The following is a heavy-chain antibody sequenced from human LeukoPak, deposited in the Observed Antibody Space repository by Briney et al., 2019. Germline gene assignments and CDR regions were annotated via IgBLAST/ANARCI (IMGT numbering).Heavy chain of an antibody. D-gene: IGHD6-13*01. V-gene: IGHV3-30*18. J-gene: IGHJ4*02. Sequence: GRSLRLSCAASGFTFSTYGMHWVRQAPGKGLEWVAVISYDGRSKYYADSVKGRFTISRDNSRNTLYLQMNSLRVEDTAVYYCAKEETPYTSRSIDFWGQGTLVTVSS. CDR1: GFTFSTYG. CDR3: AKEETPYTSRSIDF. CDR2: ISYDGRSK.